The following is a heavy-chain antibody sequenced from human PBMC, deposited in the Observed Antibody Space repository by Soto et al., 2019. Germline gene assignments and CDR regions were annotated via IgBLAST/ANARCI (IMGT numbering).Heavy chain of an antibody. CDR3: ARDPGGDYGDSNYFDY. V-gene: IGHV1-69*01. D-gene: IGHD4-17*01. Sequence: QVQLVQSGAEVKKPGSSVKVSCKASGGTFSSYAISWVRQAPGQGLEWMGGIIPIFGTANYAQKFQGRVTITADESTSTDYMELSSLRSEDTAVYYCARDPGGDYGDSNYFDYWGQGTLVTVSS. CDR1: GGTFSSYA. J-gene: IGHJ4*02. CDR2: IIPIFGTA.